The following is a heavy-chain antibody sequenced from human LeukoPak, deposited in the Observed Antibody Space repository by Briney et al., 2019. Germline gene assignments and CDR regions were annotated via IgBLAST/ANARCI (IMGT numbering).Heavy chain of an antibody. V-gene: IGHV3-21*01. CDR3: ARERSRGIAVAGGGHWYFDL. Sequence: GGSLRLSCAASGFTFSSYSMNWVRQAPGKGLEWVSSISSSSSYIYYADPVKGRFTISRDNAKNSLYLQMNSLRAEDTAVYYCARERSRGIAVAGGGHWYFDLWGRGTLVTVSS. J-gene: IGHJ2*01. CDR2: ISSSSSYI. D-gene: IGHD6-19*01. CDR1: GFTFSSYS.